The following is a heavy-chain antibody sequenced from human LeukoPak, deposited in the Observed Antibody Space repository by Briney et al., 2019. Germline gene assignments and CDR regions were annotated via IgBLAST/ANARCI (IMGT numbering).Heavy chain of an antibody. Sequence: GGSLRLSCAASGFTFSSYTMNWVRQAPGKGLEWVSSISGSGGSTYYADSVKGRFTISRDNSKNTLYLQMNSLRAEDTAVYYCAKDLHSSGYYYYYYGMDVWGQGTTVTVSS. V-gene: IGHV3-23*01. D-gene: IGHD3-22*01. CDR2: ISGSGGST. CDR1: GFTFSSYT. J-gene: IGHJ6*02. CDR3: AKDLHSSGYYYYYYGMDV.